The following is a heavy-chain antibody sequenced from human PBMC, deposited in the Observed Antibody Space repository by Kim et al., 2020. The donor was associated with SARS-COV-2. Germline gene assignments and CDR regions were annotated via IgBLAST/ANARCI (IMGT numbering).Heavy chain of an antibody. CDR2: IIPILGIA. J-gene: IGHJ3*02. CDR1: VGTFSSYA. Sequence: SVKVSCKASVGTFSSYAISWVRQAPGQGLEWMGRIIPILGIANYAQKFQGRVTITADKSTSKAYMELSSLRSEDTAVYYCVRSPKLYSSSWFYDAFDIWGQGTLVTVSS. CDR3: VRSPKLYSSSWFYDAFDI. V-gene: IGHV1-69*04. D-gene: IGHD6-13*01.